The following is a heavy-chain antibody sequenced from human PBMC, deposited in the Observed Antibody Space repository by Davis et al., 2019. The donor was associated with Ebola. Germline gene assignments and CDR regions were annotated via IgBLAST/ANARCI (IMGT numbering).Heavy chain of an antibody. V-gene: IGHV3-23*01. Sequence: PGGSLRLSCAASGFTFSSYAMSWVRQAPGKGLEWVSAISGSGGSTYYVDFVKGRFTISRDNSKNTLFLEMKSLRAEDTAVYYCATLSSSWYLDIGFDPWGQGTLVTVSS. CDR1: GFTFSSYA. D-gene: IGHD6-13*01. J-gene: IGHJ5*02. CDR3: ATLSSSWYLDIGFDP. CDR2: ISGSGGST.